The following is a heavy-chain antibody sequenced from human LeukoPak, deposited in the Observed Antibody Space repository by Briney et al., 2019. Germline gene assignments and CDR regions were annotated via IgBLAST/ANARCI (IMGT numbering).Heavy chain of an antibody. CDR2: ISGSGDAT. Sequence: GGSLRLSCAVSGFMFSQHTMSWVRQAPGKRLEWVSSISGSGDATRYADSVMGRFTISRDNAKNSLYLQMNSLRAEDTAVYYCARGKGGSFPPGLIDYWGQGTLVTVSS. CDR3: ARGKGGSFPPGLIDY. V-gene: IGHV3-23*01. CDR1: GFMFSQHT. D-gene: IGHD1-26*01. J-gene: IGHJ4*02.